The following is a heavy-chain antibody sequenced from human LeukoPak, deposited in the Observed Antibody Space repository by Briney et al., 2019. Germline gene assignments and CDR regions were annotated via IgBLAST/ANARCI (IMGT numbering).Heavy chain of an antibody. Sequence: GGSLRLSCAASGFPFNSFWMHWVRQAPGKGLVWISDMNEYSTTIRYADSVKGRFTISRDNAKSILYLQMNNLRAEDTAMYFCARGGVNPVDHWGQGTLVTVSS. CDR3: ARGGVNPVDH. CDR1: GFPFNSFW. J-gene: IGHJ4*02. V-gene: IGHV3-74*01. D-gene: IGHD1-14*01. CDR2: MNEYSTTI.